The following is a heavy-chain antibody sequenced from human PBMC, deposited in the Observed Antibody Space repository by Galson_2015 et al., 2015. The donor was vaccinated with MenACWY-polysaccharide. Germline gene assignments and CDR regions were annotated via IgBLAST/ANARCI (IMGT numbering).Heavy chain of an antibody. V-gene: IGHV2-5*08. J-gene: IGHJ4*02. D-gene: IGHD3-22*01. CDR3: AHSYEGAIDY. CDR1: GFSLSTSGMC. Sequence: PALVKPTQTLTLTCTFSGFSLSTSGMCVSWIRQPPGKALEWLALIYWDDDKRYSPSLKSRLTITKDTSKNQVVLTMTNMAPVDTATYYCAHSYEGAIDYWGQGTLVIVSS. CDR2: IYWDDDK.